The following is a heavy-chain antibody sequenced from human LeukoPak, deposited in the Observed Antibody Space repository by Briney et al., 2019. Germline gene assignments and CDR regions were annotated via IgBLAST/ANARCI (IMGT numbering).Heavy chain of an antibody. CDR3: AKDRSIVGATSDY. CDR1: GFTFSSYA. CDR2: ISGSGGST. V-gene: IGHV3-23*01. J-gene: IGHJ4*02. Sequence: PGGSLRLSCAASGFTFSSYAMSWVRQAPGKGLEWVSAISGSGGSTYYADSVRGRFTISRDNSKNTLYLQMSSLRAEDTAVYYCAKDRSIVGATSDYWGQGTLVTVSS. D-gene: IGHD1-26*01.